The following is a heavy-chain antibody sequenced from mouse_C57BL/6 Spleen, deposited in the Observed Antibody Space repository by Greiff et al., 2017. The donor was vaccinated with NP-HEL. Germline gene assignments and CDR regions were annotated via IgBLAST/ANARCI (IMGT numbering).Heavy chain of an antibody. J-gene: IGHJ3*01. CDR3: AGYDYDVGFAY. CDR2: IDPSDSYT. CDR1: GYTFTSYW. Sequence: VKLQQPGAELVKPGASVKLSCKASGYTFTSYWMQWVKQRPGQGLEWIGEIDPSDSYTNYNQKFKGKATLTVDASSSTAYMQLSSLTSEDSAVYCCAGYDYDVGFAYWGQGTLVTVSA. V-gene: IGHV1-50*01. D-gene: IGHD2-4*01.